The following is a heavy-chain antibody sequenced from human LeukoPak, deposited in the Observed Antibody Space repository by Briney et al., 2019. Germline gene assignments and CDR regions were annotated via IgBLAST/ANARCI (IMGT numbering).Heavy chain of an antibody. CDR1: GFTFSSYA. CDR3: AKVSSHSSGWYGPDY. D-gene: IGHD6-19*01. Sequence: AGGSLRLSCAASGFTFSSYAMSWVRQAPGKGLEWVSAISGSGGSTYYADSVKGRFTISRDNSKNTLYLQMNSLRAEDTAVYYCAKVSSHSSGWYGPDYWGQGALVTVSS. CDR2: ISGSGGST. V-gene: IGHV3-23*01. J-gene: IGHJ4*02.